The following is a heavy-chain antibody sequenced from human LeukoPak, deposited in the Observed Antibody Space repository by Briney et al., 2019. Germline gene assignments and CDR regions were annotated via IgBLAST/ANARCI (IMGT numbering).Heavy chain of an antibody. Sequence: QTGGSLRLSCAASEFTFSSYAMHWVRQAPSKGLEWVAVILYDGSNKKYADSVKGRFTISRDNSENTLYLQMNNLRGEDTALYYCAKDLGWGLDYWGQGALVTVSS. CDR1: EFTFSSYA. V-gene: IGHV3-30*18. J-gene: IGHJ4*02. D-gene: IGHD3-16*01. CDR2: ILYDGSNK. CDR3: AKDLGWGLDY.